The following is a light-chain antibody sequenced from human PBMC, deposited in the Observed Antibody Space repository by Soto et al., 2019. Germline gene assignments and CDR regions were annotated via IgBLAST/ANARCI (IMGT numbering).Light chain of an antibody. V-gene: IGKV3-15*01. CDR3: QQYNNWPPWT. CDR1: QSVSSS. J-gene: IGKJ1*01. Sequence: EIVMTQSPATLSVSPGERATLSCRASQSVSSSLAWYQQKPGQAPRLVIYGASTRATGIPARLSGSGSGTEFTLTISSLQSEDFAVYYCQQYNNWPPWTFGQGTKVEIK. CDR2: GAS.